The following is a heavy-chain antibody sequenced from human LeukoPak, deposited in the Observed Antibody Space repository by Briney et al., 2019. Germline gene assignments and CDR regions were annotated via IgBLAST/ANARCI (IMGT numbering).Heavy chain of an antibody. CDR2: ISWNSGSI. CDR1: GFTFDEYA. J-gene: IGHJ4*02. V-gene: IGHV3-9*01. Sequence: GGSLRPSCAASGFTFDEYAMHWVRQTPGKGLEWVSGISWNSGSIGYADSVKGRFTISRDNAKNSLYLQMNSLRADDTALYYCAKDNDRSGYYVIAVGFWGQGTLVTVSS. CDR3: AKDNDRSGYYVIAVGF. D-gene: IGHD3-22*01.